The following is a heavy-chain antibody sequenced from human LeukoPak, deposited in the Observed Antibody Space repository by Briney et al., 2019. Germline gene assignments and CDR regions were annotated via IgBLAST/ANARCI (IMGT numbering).Heavy chain of an antibody. J-gene: IGHJ4*02. CDR2: IYYSGST. Sequence: PSETLSLTCPVSGRSISSGGYYWRWLREQAGKGLEWIEYIYYSGSTYYNPSLKSRVTISVDTSKNQFFLKLSSVTAADTAVYYCARVGYDSSGYYPNFDYWGQGTLVTVSS. CDR1: GRSISSGGYY. CDR3: ARVGYDSSGYYPNFDY. V-gene: IGHV4-31*03. D-gene: IGHD3-22*01.